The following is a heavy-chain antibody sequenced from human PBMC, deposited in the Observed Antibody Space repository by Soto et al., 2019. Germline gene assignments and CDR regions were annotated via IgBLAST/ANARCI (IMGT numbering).Heavy chain of an antibody. CDR3: ARVLLWFGELLYYYDYMDV. Sequence: QVPLVQSGAEVKKPGASVKVSCKASGYTFTSYGISWVRQAPGQGLEWMGWISAYNGNTNYAQKLQGRVTMTTDTSTSTAYMELRSLRSDDTAVYYCARVLLWFGELLYYYDYMDVWGKGTTVTVSS. J-gene: IGHJ6*03. CDR1: GYTFTSYG. D-gene: IGHD3-10*01. CDR2: ISAYNGNT. V-gene: IGHV1-18*01.